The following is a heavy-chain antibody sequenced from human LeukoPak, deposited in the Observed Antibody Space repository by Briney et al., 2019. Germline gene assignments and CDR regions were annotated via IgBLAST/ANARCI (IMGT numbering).Heavy chain of an antibody. V-gene: IGHV5-51*01. CDR1: GYTFTGYW. Sequence: GVSVKVSCKASGYTFTGYWIGWVRQMPGKGLEWMGIIYPGDSDTRYSPSFQGQVTISADKSISTACLQWSSLKASDIAMYYCASRYDSSGYYDAFDIWGQGTMVTVSS. D-gene: IGHD3-22*01. J-gene: IGHJ3*02. CDR2: IYPGDSDT. CDR3: ASRYDSSGYYDAFDI.